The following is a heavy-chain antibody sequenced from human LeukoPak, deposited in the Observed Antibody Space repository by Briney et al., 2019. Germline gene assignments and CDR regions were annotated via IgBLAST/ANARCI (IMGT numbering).Heavy chain of an antibody. CDR1: GFTFSSYG. CDR3: AKDHKLYDSSGYYFDY. D-gene: IGHD3-22*01. J-gene: IGHJ4*02. Sequence: PGGSLRLSCAASGFTFSSYGIHWVRQAPGKGLEWVAFISYDGSNEYYADSVKGRFTISRDNSKYTLYLQMNSLRAEDTAVYYCAKDHKLYDSSGYYFDYWGQGTLVTVSS. V-gene: IGHV3-30*18. CDR2: ISYDGSNE.